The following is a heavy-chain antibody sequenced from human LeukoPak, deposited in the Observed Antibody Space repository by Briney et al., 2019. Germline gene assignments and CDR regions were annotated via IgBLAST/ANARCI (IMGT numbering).Heavy chain of an antibody. Sequence: GASVKVSCKASGYTFTSYGISWVRQAPGQGLEWMGWISAYNGNTNYAQKLQGRVTMTTDTSTSTAYMELRSLRSDDTAVYYCRLSQREQQLVLVDYWGQGTLVTVSS. V-gene: IGHV1-18*01. CDR3: RLSQREQQLVLVDY. CDR1: GYTFTSYG. D-gene: IGHD6-13*01. J-gene: IGHJ4*02. CDR2: ISAYNGNT.